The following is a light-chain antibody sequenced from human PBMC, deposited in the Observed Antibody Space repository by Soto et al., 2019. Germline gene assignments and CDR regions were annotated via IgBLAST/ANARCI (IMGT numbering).Light chain of an antibody. CDR3: QQHYSHPLT. Sequence: DIVMTQSPDSLAVSLGERATINCKSSQSVLYSSKNKNSLVWYQQKPGQPPKLLIYWASTRESGVPDRFSGSGSGTDFTLTISSLQAEDVAVYYCQQHYSHPLTFGGGTKVEIK. J-gene: IGKJ4*01. V-gene: IGKV4-1*01. CDR1: QSVLYSSKNKNS. CDR2: WAS.